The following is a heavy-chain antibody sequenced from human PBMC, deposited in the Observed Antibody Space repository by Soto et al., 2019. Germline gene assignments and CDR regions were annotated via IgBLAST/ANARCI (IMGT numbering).Heavy chain of an antibody. J-gene: IGHJ3*02. CDR2: IRSKAYGGTT. CDR1: GFTFGDYA. Sequence: GGSLRLSCTASGFTFGDYAMSWFRQAPGKGLEWVGFIRSKAYGGTTEYAASVKGRFTISRDDSKSIAYLQMKSLKTEDTAVYYCNREAVDAFDIWGQGTMVTVSS. V-gene: IGHV3-49*03. D-gene: IGHD6-19*01. CDR3: NREAVDAFDI.